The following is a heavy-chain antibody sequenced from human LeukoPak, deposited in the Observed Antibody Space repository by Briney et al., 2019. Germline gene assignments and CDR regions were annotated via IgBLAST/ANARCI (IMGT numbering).Heavy chain of an antibody. J-gene: IGHJ6*02. V-gene: IGHV1-2*02. CDR3: ARDLGSGHSSGYYYYYYGMDV. CDR2: INPNSGGT. CDR1: GYTFTGYY. Sequence: ASVKVSCKASGYTFTGYYMHWVRQAPGQGLEWMGWINPNSGGTNYAQKFQGRVTMTRDTSISTAYMELSRLRSDDTAVYYCARDLGSGHSSGYYYYYYGMDVWGQGTTVTVSS. D-gene: IGHD3-22*01.